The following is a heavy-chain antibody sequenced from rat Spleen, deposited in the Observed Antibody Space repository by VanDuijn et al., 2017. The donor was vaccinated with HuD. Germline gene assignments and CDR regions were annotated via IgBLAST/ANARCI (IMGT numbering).Heavy chain of an antibody. CDR1: GFTFSNYG. V-gene: IGHV5-19*01. J-gene: IGHJ2*01. Sequence: EVQLVESGGGLVQPGGSLKLSCTASGFTFSNYGMHWIRQAPTKGLEWVASISPSGGSTYYRDSVKGRFTISRDNAKSTLYLQMDSLRSEDTATYYCATDSGTYYYSARYYFDYWGQGVMVTVSS. D-gene: IGHD1-1*01. CDR3: ATDSGTYYYSARYYFDY. CDR2: ISPSGGST.